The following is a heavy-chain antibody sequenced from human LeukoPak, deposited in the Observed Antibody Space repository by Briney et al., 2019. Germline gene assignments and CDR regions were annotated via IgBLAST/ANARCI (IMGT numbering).Heavy chain of an antibody. Sequence: GALRLSCAASGFTFSGSAMHWVRQASGKGLEWVGRIRSKANSYATAYAASVKGRFTISRDDSKNTAYLQMNSPKTEDTAVYYCTSPGIAVAGSDYWGQGTLVTVSS. V-gene: IGHV3-73*01. D-gene: IGHD6-19*01. CDR1: GFTFSGSA. CDR2: IRSKANSYAT. CDR3: TSPGIAVAGSDY. J-gene: IGHJ4*02.